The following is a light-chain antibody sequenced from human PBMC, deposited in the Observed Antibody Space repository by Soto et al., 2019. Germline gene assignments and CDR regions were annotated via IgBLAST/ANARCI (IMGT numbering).Light chain of an antibody. J-gene: IGLJ2*01. CDR1: SSNIGAGYD. Sequence: QSVLTQPPSVSGAPGQRVTISCTGSSSNIGAGYDVHWYQQLPGRAPKLLIYGNTNRPSGVPDRFSGSKSGTSASLAITGLQAEDEADYYCLCFDNSRSVVFGGGTKLTVL. V-gene: IGLV1-40*01. CDR2: GNT. CDR3: LCFDNSRSVV.